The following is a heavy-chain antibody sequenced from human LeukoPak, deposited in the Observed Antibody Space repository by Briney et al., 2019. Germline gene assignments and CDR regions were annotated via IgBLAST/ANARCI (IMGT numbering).Heavy chain of an antibody. J-gene: IGHJ4*02. D-gene: IGHD2-15*01. CDR3: AGRGYCSGDTCPPGY. Sequence: SETLSLTCAVYGGSFSDYYWSWIRQPPGKGLEWIGEINHSGSTNYNPSPKSRVTMSVDTSKSQFSLKLSSVTAADTAVYFCAGRGYCSGDTCPPGYWGQGTLVTVSS. CDR2: INHSGST. CDR1: GGSFSDYY. V-gene: IGHV4-34*01.